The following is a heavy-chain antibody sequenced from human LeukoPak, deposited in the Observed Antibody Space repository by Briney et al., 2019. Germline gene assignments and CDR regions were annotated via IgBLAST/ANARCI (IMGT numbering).Heavy chain of an antibody. J-gene: IGHJ4*02. V-gene: IGHV3-7*05. D-gene: IGHD1-26*01. CDR1: GFTFSYFW. CDR3: ARDNVGATPFDY. CDR2: INLDGTEK. Sequence: GGSLRLSCAASGFTFSYFWMSWVRQAPGKGLESLANINLDGTEKHSVASVKGRFTISRDNARKSLYLQMNSLRAEDTAVYYCARDNVGATPFDYWGQGTLVTVSS.